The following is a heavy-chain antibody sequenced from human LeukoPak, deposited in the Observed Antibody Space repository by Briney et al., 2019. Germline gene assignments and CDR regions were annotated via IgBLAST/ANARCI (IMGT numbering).Heavy chain of an antibody. CDR2: IYHSGST. CDR3: ARYYDSSGYPEPYYYYYYMDV. CDR1: GGSFSGYY. V-gene: IGHV4-34*01. D-gene: IGHD3-22*01. J-gene: IGHJ6*03. Sequence: SETLSLTCAVYGGSFSGYYWSWIRQPPGKGLEWIGEIYHSGSTNYNPSLKSRVTISVDKSKNQFSLKLSSVTAADTAVYYCARYYDSSGYPEPYYYYYYMDVWGKGTTVTISS.